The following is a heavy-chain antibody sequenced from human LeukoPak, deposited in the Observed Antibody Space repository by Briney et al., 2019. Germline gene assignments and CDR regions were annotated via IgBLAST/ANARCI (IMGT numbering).Heavy chain of an antibody. Sequence: ASVKVSCKASGYTFTSYYMHWVRQAPGQGLEWMGIINPSGGSTSYAQKFQGRVTMTRDTSTSTVYMELSSLRSEDTAVYYCARGPLSSTIFGVVIPHPIDYWGQGTLVTVSS. CDR1: GYTFTSYY. J-gene: IGHJ4*02. CDR3: ARGPLSSTIFGVVIPHPIDY. V-gene: IGHV1-46*01. D-gene: IGHD3-3*01. CDR2: INPSGGST.